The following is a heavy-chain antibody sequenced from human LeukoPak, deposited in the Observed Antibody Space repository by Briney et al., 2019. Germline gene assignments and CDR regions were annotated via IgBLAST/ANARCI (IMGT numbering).Heavy chain of an antibody. Sequence: PGGSLRLSCAASGFTFSAYTIHWVRQAPGRRLESVSAIISNGGSTYYANSGKGRFTISRDNSKNTLYLQMGSLRAEDMAVYYCARVKMGATISDYYYYYMDVWGKGTTVTVSS. CDR2: IISNGGST. CDR1: GFTFSAYT. V-gene: IGHV3-64*01. CDR3: ARVKMGATISDYYYYYMDV. J-gene: IGHJ6*03. D-gene: IGHD1-26*01.